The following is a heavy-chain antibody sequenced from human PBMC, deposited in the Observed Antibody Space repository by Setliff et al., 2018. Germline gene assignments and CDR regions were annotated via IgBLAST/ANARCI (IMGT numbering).Heavy chain of an antibody. CDR2: IYHRGST. J-gene: IGHJ4*02. Sequence: SETLSLTCTVSGGSISSSNYYWGWIRQPPGKGLEWIGSIYHRGSTYYNPSLKSRVTISVDTSNNHFSLKLSSVTAADTAVYYCARRDSTGCYGYSFDFWGQGTLVTVSS. V-gene: IGHV4-39*02. CDR3: ARRDSTGCYGYSFDF. CDR1: GGSISSSNYY. D-gene: IGHD3-22*01.